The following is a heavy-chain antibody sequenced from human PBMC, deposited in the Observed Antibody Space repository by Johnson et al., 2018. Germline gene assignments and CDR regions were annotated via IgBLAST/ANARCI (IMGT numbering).Heavy chain of an antibody. CDR1: GYTFTTYF. V-gene: IGHV1-46*01. J-gene: IGHJ3*02. D-gene: IGHD1-26*01. CDR3: ARDSSGSGYAFDI. Sequence: QVQLVQSGAEVKKPGASXKISCKASGYTFTTYFIHWVRQAPGQGLEWMGIINPTGGSTSSSQNFQAKITMTRDTSTSTVYRDLRSVKSEDTAVYYCARDSSGSGYAFDIWGQGTLVTVSS. CDR2: INPTGGST.